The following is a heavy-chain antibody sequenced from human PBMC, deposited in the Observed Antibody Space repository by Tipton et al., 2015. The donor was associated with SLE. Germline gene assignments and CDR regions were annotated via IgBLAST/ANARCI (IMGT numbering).Heavy chain of an antibody. J-gene: IGHJ4*02. V-gene: IGHV4-39*07. CDR1: GGSISSSSYY. D-gene: IGHD3-3*01. Sequence: TLSLTCTVSGGSISSSSYYWGWIRQPPGKGLEWIGSIYNSGSTHYNPSLKSRVTISVDTSKNQFSLKLTSVTAADTAVYYCARDPYDSWSDYQATFDYWGQGTLVTVSS. CDR3: ARDPYDSWSDYQATFDY. CDR2: IYNSGST.